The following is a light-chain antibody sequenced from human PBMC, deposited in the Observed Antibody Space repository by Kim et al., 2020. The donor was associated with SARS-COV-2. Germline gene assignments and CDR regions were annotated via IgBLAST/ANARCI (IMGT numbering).Light chain of an antibody. CDR2: DVS. V-gene: IGLV2-14*04. J-gene: IGLJ3*02. Sequence: QSITISCTGTSSDIGNYNFVSWSQLHPGKAPKLLIYDVSKRPSGVSDRFSGSKSGNTASLTISGLQAEDEADYYCSSHIGSSNTWVFGGGTKLTVL. CDR1: SSDIGNYNF. CDR3: SSHIGSSNTWV.